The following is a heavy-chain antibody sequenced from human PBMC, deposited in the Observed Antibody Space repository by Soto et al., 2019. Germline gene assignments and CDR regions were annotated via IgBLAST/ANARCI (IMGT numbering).Heavy chain of an antibody. D-gene: IGHD6-19*01. V-gene: IGHV4-34*01. CDR1: GGSFSGYY. J-gene: IGHJ4*02. CDR3: ARGETHSSGWEYFDY. Sequence: SETLSLTCAVHGGSFSGYYWSWIRQPPGKGLEWIGEINHSGSTNYNPSLKSRVTISVDTSKNQFSLKLSSVTAADTAVYYCARGETHSSGWEYFDYWGQGTLVTVSS. CDR2: INHSGST.